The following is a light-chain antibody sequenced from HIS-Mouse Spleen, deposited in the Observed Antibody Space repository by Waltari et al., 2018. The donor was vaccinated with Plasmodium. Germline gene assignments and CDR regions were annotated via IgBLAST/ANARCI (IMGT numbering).Light chain of an antibody. CDR2: AAS. J-gene: IGKJ2*01. Sequence: DIQMTQSPSAMPASVGDRLTTTCRASQCISNYLAWFHKNPRKVPKRLIYAASSLQSGVPSRFRGSGSGAEFTLTISSLQPEDFATYYCLQHNSYPMYTFGQGTKLEIK. CDR1: QCISNY. V-gene: IGKV1-17*03. CDR3: LQHNSYPMYT.